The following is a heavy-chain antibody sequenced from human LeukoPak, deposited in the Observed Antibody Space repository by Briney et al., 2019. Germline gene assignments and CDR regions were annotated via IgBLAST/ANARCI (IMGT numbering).Heavy chain of an antibody. Sequence: ASVKVSCKVSGYTLIELSMHWVRQAPGKGLEWMGGFDPEDGETIYAQKFQGRVTMTEDTSTDTAYMELSSLRSEDTAVYYCVRALTGIAVAGTSSVGYFDYWGQGTLVTVSS. CDR1: GYTLIELS. J-gene: IGHJ4*02. D-gene: IGHD6-19*01. V-gene: IGHV1-24*01. CDR2: FDPEDGET. CDR3: VRALTGIAVAGTSSVGYFDY.